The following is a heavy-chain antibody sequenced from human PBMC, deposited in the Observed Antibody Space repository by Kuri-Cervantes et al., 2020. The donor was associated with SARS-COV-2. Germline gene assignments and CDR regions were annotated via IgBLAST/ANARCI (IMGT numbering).Heavy chain of an antibody. CDR3: ARVHRYYYDSSGYYYSKWFDP. Sequence: LSPTCAPSGFTFSGHWIHWVRQAPGKGLVWVSRINPDGSYTNNADSVKGRFTLSRDNAKNMLFLQMNSLRAEDTAVYYCARVHRYYYDSSGYYYSKWFDPWGQGTVVTVSS. J-gene: IGHJ5*02. CDR1: GFTFSGHW. CDR2: INPDGSYT. V-gene: IGHV3-74*01. D-gene: IGHD3-22*01.